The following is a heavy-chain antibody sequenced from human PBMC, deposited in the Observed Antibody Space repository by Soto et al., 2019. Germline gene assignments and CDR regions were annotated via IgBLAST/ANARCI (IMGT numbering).Heavy chain of an antibody. CDR3: ARDKDRQQLGGNYYYGIDV. Sequence: SVKVSCKASGGTFGNSAISWVRQAPGQGLEWMGGIIPIFSTPDYAQKFQGRVTITADESTTTAYMELTSLKSEDTAVYYCARDKDRQQLGGNYYYGIDVWGQGATVTVSS. V-gene: IGHV1-69*13. J-gene: IGHJ6*02. D-gene: IGHD2-15*01. CDR1: GGTFGNSA. CDR2: IIPIFSTP.